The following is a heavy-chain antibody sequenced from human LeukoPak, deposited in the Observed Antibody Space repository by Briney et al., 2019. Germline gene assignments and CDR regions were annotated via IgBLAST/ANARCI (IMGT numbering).Heavy chain of an antibody. Sequence: SETLSLTCTVSGGSISIYYWSWIRQPAGKGLEWIGRIYTSGSTNYNPSLKSRVTISVDTSKNQFSLKLSSVTAADTAVYYCARDPGITGTTVDYWGQGTLVTVSS. V-gene: IGHV4-4*07. CDR2: IYTSGST. CDR3: ARDPGITGTTVDY. D-gene: IGHD1-7*01. CDR1: GGSISIYY. J-gene: IGHJ4*02.